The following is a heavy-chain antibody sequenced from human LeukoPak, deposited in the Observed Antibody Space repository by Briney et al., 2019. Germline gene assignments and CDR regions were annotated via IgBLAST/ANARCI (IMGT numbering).Heavy chain of an antibody. CDR2: ISSSGSTI. Sequence: GGSLRLSCAASGFTFSSYEMNWVRQAPGKGLEWVSYISSSGSTIYYADSVKGRFTISRDNAKNSLYLQMNSLRAEDTAVYYCARNFRLRYFDWPTLYYYYYYVDVWGKGTTVTISS. D-gene: IGHD3-9*01. CDR1: GFTFSSYE. CDR3: ARNFRLRYFDWPTLYYYYYYVDV. J-gene: IGHJ6*03. V-gene: IGHV3-48*03.